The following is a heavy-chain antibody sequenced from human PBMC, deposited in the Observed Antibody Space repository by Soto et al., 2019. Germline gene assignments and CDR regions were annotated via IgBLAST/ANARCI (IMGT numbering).Heavy chain of an antibody. Sequence: GGALRLSCVASGFTFSSYAMSWVRQAPGKGLEWVSGITGGGGNTFYVDSVKGRFTISRDNATNTLYLQMQSLRDEDTARYFCANKRWDVYADNGSRYSHYGMDVWGQGTTVTVSS. J-gene: IGHJ6*02. CDR1: GFTFSSYA. CDR3: ANKRWDVYADNGSRYSHYGMDV. V-gene: IGHV3-23*01. D-gene: IGHD2-15*01. CDR2: ITGGGGNT.